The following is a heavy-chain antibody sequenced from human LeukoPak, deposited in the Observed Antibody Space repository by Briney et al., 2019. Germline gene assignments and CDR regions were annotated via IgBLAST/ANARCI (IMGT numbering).Heavy chain of an antibody. D-gene: IGHD6-19*01. CDR2: IYYSGST. V-gene: IGHV4-59*12. J-gene: IGHJ4*02. Sequence: SETLSLTCTVSGGSISSYYWSWIRQPPGKGLEWIGYIYYSGSTNYNPSLKGRVTISVDTSKNHFSLKLSSVTAADTAVYYCARAGMGVAEWLPRIDYWGQGTLVTVSS. CDR1: GGSISSYY. CDR3: ARAGMGVAEWLPRIDY.